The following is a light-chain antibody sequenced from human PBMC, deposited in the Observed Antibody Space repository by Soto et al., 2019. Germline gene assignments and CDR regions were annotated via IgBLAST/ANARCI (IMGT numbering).Light chain of an antibody. CDR3: QQFNNIPLT. Sequence: DIQMTQSPSSLSASVGDRVTITCQATQDISNHLNWYQQKPGKAPNLLIYDASNLEMGVPSRFRGSGSGTDFTLTIRGLQPEDLATYYCQQFNNIPLTFGGGTKVDIK. V-gene: IGKV1-33*01. CDR1: QDISNH. J-gene: IGKJ4*01. CDR2: DAS.